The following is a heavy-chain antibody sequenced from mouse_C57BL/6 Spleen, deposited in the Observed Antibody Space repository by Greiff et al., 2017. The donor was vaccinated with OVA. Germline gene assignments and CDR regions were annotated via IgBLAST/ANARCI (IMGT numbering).Heavy chain of an antibody. D-gene: IGHD1-1*02. CDR1: GYAFSSSW. Sequence: QVQLQQSGPELVKPGASVKISCKASGYAFSSSWMNWVKQRPGKGLEWIGRIYPGDGDTNYNGKFKGKATLTADKSSSTAYMQLSSLTSEDSAVYFCGGGSGAMDYWGQGTSVTVSS. CDR2: IYPGDGDT. J-gene: IGHJ4*01. CDR3: GGGSGAMDY. V-gene: IGHV1-82*01.